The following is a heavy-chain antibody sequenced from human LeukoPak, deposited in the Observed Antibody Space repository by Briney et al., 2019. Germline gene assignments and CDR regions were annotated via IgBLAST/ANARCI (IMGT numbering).Heavy chain of an antibody. CDR1: AFTISSFG. D-gene: IGHD4-17*01. J-gene: IGHJ4*02. CDR3: ARDHGDYSGKDY. Sequence: GSLRLSCAASAFTISSFGMHWVRQAPGKGLEWVAVTWYDGSNKYYADAVKGRFTISRDNSKNTLYLQMNSLRAEDTAVYFCARDHGDYSGKDYWGQGTLVTVSS. V-gene: IGHV3-33*01. CDR2: TWYDGSNK.